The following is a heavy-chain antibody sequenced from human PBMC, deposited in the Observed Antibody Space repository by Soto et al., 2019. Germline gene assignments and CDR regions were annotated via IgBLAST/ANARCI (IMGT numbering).Heavy chain of an antibody. Sequence: QVQLQQWGAGLLKPSETLSLTSAVYGGSFSGYYWSWIRQPPGKGLEWIGEINHSGSTNYNPSLKSRVSISVDTSKNQFSLKLSSVTAADTAVYYCARGKLYCMDVWGQGTTVTVSS. J-gene: IGHJ6*02. V-gene: IGHV4-34*01. CDR2: INHSGST. CDR3: ARGKLYCMDV. CDR1: GGSFSGYY.